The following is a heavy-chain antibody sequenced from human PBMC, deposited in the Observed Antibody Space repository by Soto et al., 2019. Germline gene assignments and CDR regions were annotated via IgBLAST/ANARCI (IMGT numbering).Heavy chain of an antibody. J-gene: IGHJ5*02. CDR1: GASISGFY. CDR2: IYATGTT. CDR3: VRDGTKTLRDWFDP. D-gene: IGHD1-1*01. V-gene: IGHV4-4*07. Sequence: KSSETLSLTCTVSGASISGFYWSWIRKSAGKGLEWIGRIYATGTTDYNPSLKSRVMMSVDTSKKQFSLKLRSVTAADTAVYYCVRDGTKTLRDWFDPWGQGISVTVSS.